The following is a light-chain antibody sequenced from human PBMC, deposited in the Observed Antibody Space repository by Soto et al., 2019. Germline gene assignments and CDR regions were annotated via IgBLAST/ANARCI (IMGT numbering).Light chain of an antibody. V-gene: IGKV1-5*01. CDR1: QTINSW. CDR2: DAS. Sequence: DIQMTQSPSILSASIGDRVTITCRASQTINSWLAWYQQKPGKAPNLLIYDASSLESGVPSRFSGSGSGTEFILTIDSLQPDDFATYYCHHYTSYSQTFGQGTKVEI. J-gene: IGKJ1*01. CDR3: HHYTSYSQT.